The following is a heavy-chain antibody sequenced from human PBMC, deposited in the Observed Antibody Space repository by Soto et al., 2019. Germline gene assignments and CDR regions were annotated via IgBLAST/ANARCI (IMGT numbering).Heavy chain of an antibody. CDR1: GFTFSSYA. CDR3: AKDREQWLSNWFDP. D-gene: IGHD6-19*01. V-gene: IGHV3-23*01. CDR2: TSGSGGST. J-gene: IGHJ5*02. Sequence: EVQLLESGGGLVQPGGSLRLSCEASGFTFSSYAMSWVRQAPGKGLEWVSATSGSGGSTYYADSVKGRFTISRDNSKNTLYLQMNSLRAEDTAVYYCAKDREQWLSNWFDPWGQGTLVTVSS.